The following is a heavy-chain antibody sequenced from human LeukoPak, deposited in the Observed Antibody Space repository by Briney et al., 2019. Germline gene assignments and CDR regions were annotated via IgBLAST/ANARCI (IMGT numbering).Heavy chain of an antibody. V-gene: IGHV4-59*08. CDR1: GGSINSDY. CDR2: IYYSGTT. Sequence: SETLSLTCTVSGGSINSDYWSWIRQPPGKGLEWIGYIYYSGTTNYNPSLKSRITISVDTSKNQFSLNLSSVTAADTAVYYCARHRGSGVLYYFDFWGQGALVTVSS. D-gene: IGHD6-19*01. J-gene: IGHJ4*02. CDR3: ARHRGSGVLYYFDF.